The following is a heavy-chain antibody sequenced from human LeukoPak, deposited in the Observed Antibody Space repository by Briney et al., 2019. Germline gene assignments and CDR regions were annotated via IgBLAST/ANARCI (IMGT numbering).Heavy chain of an antibody. Sequence: GGSLRLSCAASGFDFDNYWMTWVRQVPGKGLEWVANMNQDGSEQYYVDSVKGRFTISRDNGKRSLYLQMNSLRAEDTAVYYCSRGQGCAYWGQGTLVTVSS. CDR1: GFDFDNYW. D-gene: IGHD2-8*01. CDR3: SRGQGCAY. V-gene: IGHV3-7*04. J-gene: IGHJ4*02. CDR2: MNQDGSEQ.